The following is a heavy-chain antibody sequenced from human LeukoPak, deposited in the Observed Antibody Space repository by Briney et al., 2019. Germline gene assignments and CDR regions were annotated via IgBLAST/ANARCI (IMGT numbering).Heavy chain of an antibody. Sequence: GGSLKISCKGSGYSFTSYWIVWVRQMPGKGLEWMWIIYPGDSDTRYSPSFQGQVTISADKSISTAYLQWSSLKASDTAMYYCARHPLGYCSSTSCHEGGWFDPWGQGTLVTVSS. D-gene: IGHD2-2*01. CDR2: IYPGDSDT. CDR3: ARHPLGYCSSTSCHEGGWFDP. J-gene: IGHJ5*02. V-gene: IGHV5-51*01. CDR1: GYSFTSYW.